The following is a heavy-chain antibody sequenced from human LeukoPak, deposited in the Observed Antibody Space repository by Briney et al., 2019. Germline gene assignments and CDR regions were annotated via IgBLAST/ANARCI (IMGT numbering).Heavy chain of an antibody. D-gene: IGHD3-22*01. CDR2: IYSSGSA. Sequence: SETLSLTCTVSGASINNNFWTWIRQPPGKGLEWSGYIYSSGSANYNPSLKSRVIISGDTSKNQISLNLTSVTAADTAVYLCARHRDYYDTWGHGTLVTVSS. CDR1: GASINNNF. J-gene: IGHJ4*01. V-gene: IGHV4-59*08. CDR3: ARHRDYYDT.